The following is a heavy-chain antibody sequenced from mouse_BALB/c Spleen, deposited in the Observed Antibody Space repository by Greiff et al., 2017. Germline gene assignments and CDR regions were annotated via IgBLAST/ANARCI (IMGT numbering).Heavy chain of an antibody. Sequence: VQLQQSGTVLARPGASVKMSCKASGYSFTSYWMHWVKQRPGQGLEWIGAIYPGNSDTSYNQKFKGKAKLTAVTSASTAYMELSSLTNEDSAVYYCTRSGYGSSPFAYWGQGTLVTVSA. CDR3: TRSGYGSSPFAY. D-gene: IGHD1-1*01. J-gene: IGHJ3*01. CDR1: GYSFTSYW. CDR2: IYPGNSDT. V-gene: IGHV1-5*01.